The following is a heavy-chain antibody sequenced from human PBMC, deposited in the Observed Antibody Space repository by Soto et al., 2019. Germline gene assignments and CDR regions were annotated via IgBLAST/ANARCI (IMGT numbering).Heavy chain of an antibody. CDR2: ISGSGGST. Sequence: XXSLRLSCAASGFTFSSYAMRWVRQAPGKGLEWVSVISGSGGSTYFADSVKGRFTISRDNSKNTLYLQMNSLRAEDTAVYYCTKEDYYGMDVWGQGTTVTVSS. V-gene: IGHV3-23*01. CDR3: TKEDYYGMDV. J-gene: IGHJ6*02. CDR1: GFTFSSYA.